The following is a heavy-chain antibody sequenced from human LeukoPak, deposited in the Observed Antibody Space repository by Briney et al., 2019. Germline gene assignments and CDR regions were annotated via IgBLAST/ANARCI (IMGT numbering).Heavy chain of an antibody. J-gene: IGHJ3*02. CDR2: ISYDGSNK. Sequence: GGSLRLSCAASGLTFRNYGMHWVRQAPGKGLEWVAIISYDGSNKYYADSVRGRFTISKDNSQNTLYLQMNSLRAEDTAVYYCARDSYYYDSSDPQGAFDIWGQGTMVTVSS. CDR1: GLTFRNYG. CDR3: ARDSYYYDSSDPQGAFDI. V-gene: IGHV3-30*03. D-gene: IGHD3-22*01.